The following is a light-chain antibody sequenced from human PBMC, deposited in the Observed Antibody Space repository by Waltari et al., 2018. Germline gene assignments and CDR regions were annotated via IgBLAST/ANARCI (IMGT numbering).Light chain of an antibody. J-gene: IGLJ3*02. Sequence: SALTQPASVSGSPGQSITISCTGTSSDVGSYNLVSWYQQHPGKAPQLMIYEGSKRPSGVSNRCSGSKSGNTASLTSSGLQAEDEADYYCCSYAGSSRVFGGGTKLTVL. CDR1: SSDVGSYNL. CDR3: CSYAGSSRV. CDR2: EGS. V-gene: IGLV2-23*01.